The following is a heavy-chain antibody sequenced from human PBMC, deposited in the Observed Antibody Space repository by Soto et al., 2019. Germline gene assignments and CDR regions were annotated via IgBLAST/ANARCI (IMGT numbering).Heavy chain of an antibody. Sequence: QVQLQESGPGLVKPLETLSLTCTVSGGSITNDGSYWSWVRQHPGKGLEWIGYIYEAGTTYRNPSHKMRLSMTVDTYRKRFSLEMTSVTAADTAVYYCARLYAGTDAFEAWGQGTMVTVSS. D-gene: IGHD6-13*01. CDR2: IYEAGTT. V-gene: IGHV4-31*03. CDR1: GGSITNDGSY. CDR3: ARLYAGTDAFEA. J-gene: IGHJ3*01.